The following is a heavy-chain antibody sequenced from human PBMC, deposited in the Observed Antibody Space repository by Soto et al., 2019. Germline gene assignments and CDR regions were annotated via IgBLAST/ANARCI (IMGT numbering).Heavy chain of an antibody. CDR3: ATKYSSGWRDY. V-gene: IGHV1-69*13. D-gene: IGHD6-19*01. CDR1: GGTFSSYA. CDR2: IIPIFGTA. Sequence: RASVKVSCKASGGTFSSYAISWVRQAPGQGLEWMGGIIPIFGTANYAQKFQGRVTITADESTSTAYMELSSLRSEDTAVYYCATKYSSGWRDYWGQGTLVTVSS. J-gene: IGHJ4*02.